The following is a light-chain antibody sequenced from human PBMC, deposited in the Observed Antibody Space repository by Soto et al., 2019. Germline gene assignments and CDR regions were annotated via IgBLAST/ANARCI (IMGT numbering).Light chain of an antibody. J-gene: IGKJ5*01. CDR1: QSVSTN. CDR3: QQYGSSPT. Sequence: EIVMTQSPATLSVSPGERATLSCRASQSVSTNLAWYQQKPGQAPRLLIYAASVRATGIPARFSGSGSGTEFTLTISSLQSEDFAVYYCQQYGSSPTFGQGTRLEMK. CDR2: AAS. V-gene: IGKV3-15*01.